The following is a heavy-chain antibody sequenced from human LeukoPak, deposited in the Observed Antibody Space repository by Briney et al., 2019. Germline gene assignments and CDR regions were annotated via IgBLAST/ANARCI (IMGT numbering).Heavy chain of an antibody. J-gene: IGHJ4*02. D-gene: IGHD2-15*01. CDR3: AREYCRGGSCYAEFDY. CDR1: GGTFSSYA. CDR2: IIPIFGIA. Sequence: SVKVSCKASGGTFSSYAISWVRQAPGQGLEWMGRIIPIFGIANYAQKFQGRVTITADKSTSTAYMELSSLRSEDTAVYYCAREYCRGGSCYAEFDYWGQGTLVTVSS. V-gene: IGHV1-69*04.